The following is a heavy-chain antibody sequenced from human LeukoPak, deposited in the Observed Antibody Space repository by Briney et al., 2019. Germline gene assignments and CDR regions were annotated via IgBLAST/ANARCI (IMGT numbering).Heavy chain of an antibody. CDR2: ISGSGTTI. CDR3: ARDLSGVTGYTYGRGIDY. Sequence: PGGSLRLSCAASGFPFSDYYISWTRQAPGKGLEWVSYISGSGTTIDYADSVKGRFTISRDNAKTSLFLQMNSLRAEDTAVYYCARDLSGVTGYTYGRGIDYWGQGTLVTVSS. D-gene: IGHD5-18*01. V-gene: IGHV3-11*04. CDR1: GFPFSDYY. J-gene: IGHJ4*02.